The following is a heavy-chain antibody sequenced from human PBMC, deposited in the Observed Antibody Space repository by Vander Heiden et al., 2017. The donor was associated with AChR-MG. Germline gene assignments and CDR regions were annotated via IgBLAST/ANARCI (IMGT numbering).Heavy chain of an antibody. Sequence: EVQLVQSGAEAKKPGASLKISCQGSGYSFTSYGIGWVRQMPGKGLEWMGIIYPGDSDTRYSPSFQGQVTISADKSISTAYLQWSSLKASDTAMYYCARRHNSGSEDYYYGMDVWGQGTTVTVSS. CDR1: GYSFTSYG. CDR2: IYPGDSDT. V-gene: IGHV5-51*03. J-gene: IGHJ6*02. D-gene: IGHD1-26*01. CDR3: ARRHNSGSEDYYYGMDV.